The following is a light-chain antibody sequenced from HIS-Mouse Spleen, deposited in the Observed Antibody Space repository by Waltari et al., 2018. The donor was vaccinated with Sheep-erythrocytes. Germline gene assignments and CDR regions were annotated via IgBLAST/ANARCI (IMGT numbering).Light chain of an antibody. Sequence: QSALTQPASVSGSPGQSITIYCTGTSSDVGIYNLVPWYQQHPGKAPKLMIYEGSKRPSGVSNRFSGSKSGNTASLTISGLQAEDEADYYCCSYAGSSTPWVFGGGTKLTVL. V-gene: IGLV2-23*01. J-gene: IGLJ3*02. CDR1: SSDVGIYNL. CDR2: EGS. CDR3: CSYAGSSTPWV.